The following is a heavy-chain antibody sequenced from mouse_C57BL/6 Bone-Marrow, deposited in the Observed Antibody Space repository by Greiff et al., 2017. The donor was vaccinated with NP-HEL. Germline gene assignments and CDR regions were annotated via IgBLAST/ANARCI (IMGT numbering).Heavy chain of an antibody. Sequence: DVHLVESGGGLVQPGGSLKLSCAASGFTFSDYYMYWVRQTPEKRLEWVAYISNGGGSTYYPDTVKGRFTISRDNAKNTLYLQMSRLKSEDTAMYYCARHDYYSNPYYAMDYWGQGTSVTVSS. D-gene: IGHD2-5*01. V-gene: IGHV5-12*01. CDR3: ARHDYYSNPYYAMDY. CDR2: ISNGGGST. J-gene: IGHJ4*01. CDR1: GFTFSDYY.